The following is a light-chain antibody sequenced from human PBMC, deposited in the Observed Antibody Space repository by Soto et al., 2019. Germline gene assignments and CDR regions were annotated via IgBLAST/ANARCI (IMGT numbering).Light chain of an antibody. CDR3: QQYNSYSEA. Sequence: DIQMTQSPSTLSGSVGDRVTITCRASQTISSWLAWYQQKPGKAPKLLIYKASTLKSGVPSRFSGSGSGTDFTLTSSCLQPDDFATYYCQQYNSYSEAFGQGTKVELK. V-gene: IGKV1-5*03. CDR1: QTISSW. CDR2: KAS. J-gene: IGKJ1*01.